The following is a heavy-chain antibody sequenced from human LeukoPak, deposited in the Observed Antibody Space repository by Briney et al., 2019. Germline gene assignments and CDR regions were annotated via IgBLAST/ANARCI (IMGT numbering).Heavy chain of an antibody. Sequence: SETLSLTCAVYGGSFSGYYWSWIRQPPGKGLEWIGEINHSGSTNCNPSLKSRVTISVDTSKNQFSLILNSVTDADTALYYCARETKGSNYLYYYMDVWGKGTTVTVSS. D-gene: IGHD3-10*01. CDR2: INHSGST. CDR3: ARETKGSNYLYYYMDV. CDR1: GGSFSGYY. V-gene: IGHV4-34*01. J-gene: IGHJ6*03.